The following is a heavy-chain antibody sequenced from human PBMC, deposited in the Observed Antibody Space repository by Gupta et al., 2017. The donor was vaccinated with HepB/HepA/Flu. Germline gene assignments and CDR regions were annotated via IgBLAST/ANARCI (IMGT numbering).Heavy chain of an antibody. J-gene: IGHJ3*02. CDR3: ASEYGSGLRNAFDI. V-gene: IGHV1-69*06. D-gene: IGHD3-10*01. CDR2: IIPIFGTA. CDR1: GGTFSSYA. Sequence: QVQLVQSGAEVKKPGSSVKVSCKASGGTFSSYAISWVRQAPGQGLEWMGGIIPIFGTANYAQKFQGRVTITADKSTSTAYMELSSLRSEDTAVYYWASEYGSGLRNAFDIWGQGTMVTVSS.